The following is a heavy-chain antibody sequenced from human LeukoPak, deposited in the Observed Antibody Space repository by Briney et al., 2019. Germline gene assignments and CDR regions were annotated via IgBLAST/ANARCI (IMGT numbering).Heavy chain of an antibody. D-gene: IGHD2-2*02. J-gene: IGHJ3*02. CDR2: IYYSRST. V-gene: IGHV4-59*01. CDR1: GGSISSYY. CDR3: ARDCSSTSCYMSGRAFYI. Sequence: SETLSLNCTVSGGSISSYYWSWIRQPPGKGLEWIGYIYYSRSTNYNPSLKSRVTISVDTSKNQFSLKLSSVTAADTAVYYCARDCSSTSCYMSGRAFYIWGQGTMVTVSS.